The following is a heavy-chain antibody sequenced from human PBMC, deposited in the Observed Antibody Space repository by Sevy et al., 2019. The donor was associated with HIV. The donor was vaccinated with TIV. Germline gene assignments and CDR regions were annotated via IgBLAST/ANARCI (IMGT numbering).Heavy chain of an antibody. CDR2: IKSKTDGGTT. Sequence: GGSPRLSCAASGFPFDTYAMSWVRQVPGKGLEWVGRIKSKTDGGTTDYAAPVKGRFSMSRDDSKNTLYLQMNSLKTEDTATYYFTTEAKTRGLSALLDHWGQGTLVTISS. D-gene: IGHD3-10*01. J-gene: IGHJ4*02. CDR3: TTEAKTRGLSALLDH. V-gene: IGHV3-15*01. CDR1: GFPFDTYA.